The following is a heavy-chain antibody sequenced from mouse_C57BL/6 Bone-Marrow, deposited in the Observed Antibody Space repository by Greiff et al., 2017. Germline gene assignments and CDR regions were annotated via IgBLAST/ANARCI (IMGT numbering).Heavy chain of an antibody. CDR1: GYTFTGYW. V-gene: IGHV1-9*01. Sequence: VQLQQSGAELMKPGASVKLSCKATGYTFTGYWLEWVKQRPGHGLEWIGEILPGSGCTNYNEKFKGKATVTADTSSNTAYMQLSSLTTEDSAIYCCATEVIRAVAECAYWGQGWLVAVSA. CDR3: ATEVIRAVAECAY. CDR2: ILPGSGCT. J-gene: IGHJ3*01. D-gene: IGHD1-1*01.